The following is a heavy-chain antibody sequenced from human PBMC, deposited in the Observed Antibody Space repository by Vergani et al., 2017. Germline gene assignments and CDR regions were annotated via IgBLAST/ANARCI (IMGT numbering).Heavy chain of an antibody. CDR3: ARGRQISVGRGAYLGH. CDR2: IVPIFGAP. Sequence: QVQLVQSGSEVKKPGSSVKVSCKASGGTFRHNAFAWVRQAPGQGLEWLGRIVPIFGAPKYAQKFQDRLFITADESSSTAYMELSRLTSEDTAVYFCARGRQISVGRGAYLGHWGQGTLVTVSS. J-gene: IGHJ4*02. D-gene: IGHD3-10*01. V-gene: IGHV1-69*15. CDR1: GGTFRHNA.